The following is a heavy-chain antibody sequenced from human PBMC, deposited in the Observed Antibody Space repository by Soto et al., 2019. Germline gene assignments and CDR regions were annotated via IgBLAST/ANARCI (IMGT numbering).Heavy chain of an antibody. Sequence: GGSLRLSCAASGFTFSSYTMSWVRQAPGKGLEWVSGISATGGSTYYADSVKGRFTISRDNSKNTLYLQMNSLRAEDTAVYYCAKDAYCSITSCYTPPDYGISVWGPVTTSTVPS. CDR1: GFTFSSYT. CDR3: AKDAYCSITSCYTPPDYGISV. V-gene: IGHV3-23*01. CDR2: ISATGGST. D-gene: IGHD2-2*02. J-gene: IGHJ6*02.